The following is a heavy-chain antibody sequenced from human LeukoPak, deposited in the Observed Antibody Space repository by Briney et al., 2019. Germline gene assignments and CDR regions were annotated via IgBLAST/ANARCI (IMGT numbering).Heavy chain of an antibody. V-gene: IGHV1-2*02. CDR3: AGLRYGSGSDYYYGMDV. D-gene: IGHD3-10*01. J-gene: IGHJ6*02. Sequence: ASVKVSCKASGYTFTGYYIHWVRQAPGKGLEWMGWINPNSGGTNYAQKFQGRVTLTRDTSIITAYMELSSLTSDDTAVYYCAGLRYGSGSDYYYGMDVWGQGATVAVSS. CDR2: INPNSGGT. CDR1: GYTFTGYY.